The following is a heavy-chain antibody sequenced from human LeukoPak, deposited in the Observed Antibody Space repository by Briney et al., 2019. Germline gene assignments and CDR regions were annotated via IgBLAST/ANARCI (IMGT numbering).Heavy chain of an antibody. CDR3: ARAGRWEGRPHAFDI. CDR1: GGSISNYY. D-gene: IGHD1-26*01. J-gene: IGHJ3*02. CDR2: IYYSGIT. Sequence: SETLSLTCTVSGGSISNYYWNYIRQPPGKGLEWIGYIYYSGITNYNPSLKSRVTISVDTSKNQFSLKLSSVTAADTAVYYCARAGRWEGRPHAFDIWGQGTMVAVSS. V-gene: IGHV4-59*01.